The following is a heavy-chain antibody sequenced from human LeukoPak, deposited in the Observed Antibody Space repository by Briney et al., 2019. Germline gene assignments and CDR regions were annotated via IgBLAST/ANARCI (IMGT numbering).Heavy chain of an antibody. CDR3: ARAKYYYGSGSYSPFGY. Sequence: ASVKVSCKASGYTFTSYDINWVRQATGQGLEWMGWMNPNSGNTGYAQKFQGRVTMTRNTSISTAYTELSSLRSEDTAVYYCARAKYYYGSGSYSPFGYWGQGTLVTVSS. J-gene: IGHJ4*02. CDR2: MNPNSGNT. CDR1: GYTFTSYD. V-gene: IGHV1-8*01. D-gene: IGHD3-10*01.